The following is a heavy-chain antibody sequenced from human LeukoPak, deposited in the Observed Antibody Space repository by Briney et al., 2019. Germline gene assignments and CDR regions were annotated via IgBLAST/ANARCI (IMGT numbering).Heavy chain of an antibody. J-gene: IGHJ6*02. CDR2: INHSGST. Sequence: SSETLSLTCAVYSEPFIGYYWSWIRQPPGKGLEWIGEINHSGSTKYNPSLKSRVTISVDTSKNQFSLSLSSVTAADTAVYYCARITFVVEGYGMDVWGQGTTVTVSS. CDR3: ARITFVVEGYGMDV. CDR1: SEPFIGYY. D-gene: IGHD2-21*01. V-gene: IGHV4-34*01.